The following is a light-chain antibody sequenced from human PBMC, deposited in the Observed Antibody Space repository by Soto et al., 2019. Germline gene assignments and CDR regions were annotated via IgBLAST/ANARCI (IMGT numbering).Light chain of an antibody. Sequence: EIVLTQSPGTLSLSPGERATLSCRASQSVSSSYLAWYQQKPGQAPRLLIYGASSRATCIPDRFSGSGSGTDFALTISRLAPEDFAVYYCQQYGSSPALTFGGGTKVEIK. CDR2: GAS. CDR3: QQYGSSPALT. J-gene: IGKJ4*01. V-gene: IGKV3-20*01. CDR1: QSVSSSY.